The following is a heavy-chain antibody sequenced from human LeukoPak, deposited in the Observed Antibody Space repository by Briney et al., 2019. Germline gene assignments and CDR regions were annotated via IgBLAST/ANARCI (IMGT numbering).Heavy chain of an antibody. CDR3: ARARYDSTGHLDY. D-gene: IGHD3-22*01. J-gene: IGHJ4*02. CDR2: INQDGSEK. Sequence: GGSLRLSCSASGFAFSSYWMSWVRQAPGRGLEWVANINQDGSEKYYVDSVKGRFTIFRDNTKNSLYLQMNSLRAEDTALYYCARARYDSTGHLDYWGQGTLGTVS. CDR1: GFAFSSYW. V-gene: IGHV3-7*05.